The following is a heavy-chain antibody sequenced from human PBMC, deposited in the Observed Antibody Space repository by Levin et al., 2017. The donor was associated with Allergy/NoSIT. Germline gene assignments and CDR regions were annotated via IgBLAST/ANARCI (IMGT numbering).Heavy chain of an antibody. CDR3: ARATYGLDV. V-gene: IGHV1-8*02. CDR1: GFTTYD. CDR2: MSPNSGNT. Sequence: ASVKVSCKTSGFTTYDINWVRQATGQGLEWMGWMSPNSGNTGYAHKFQGRVTMTRNTSISTAYMELSSLRSEDTAVYYCARATYGLDVWGQGTTVTVSS. J-gene: IGHJ6*02.